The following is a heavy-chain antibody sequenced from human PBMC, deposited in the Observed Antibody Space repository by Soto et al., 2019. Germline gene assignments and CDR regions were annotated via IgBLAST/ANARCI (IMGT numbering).Heavy chain of an antibody. CDR3: AKDPADCSGGSCYPQFYFDY. Sequence: GGSLRLSCAASGFTFSSYAMSWVRQAPGKGLEWVSAISGSGGSTYYADSVKGRFTISRDNSKNTLYLQMNSLRAEDTAVYYCAKDPADCSGGSCYPQFYFDYWGQGTLVTVSS. CDR2: ISGSGGST. D-gene: IGHD2-15*01. J-gene: IGHJ4*02. V-gene: IGHV3-23*01. CDR1: GFTFSSYA.